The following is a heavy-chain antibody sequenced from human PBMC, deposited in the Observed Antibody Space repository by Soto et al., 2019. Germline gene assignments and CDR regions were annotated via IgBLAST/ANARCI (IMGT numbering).Heavy chain of an antibody. J-gene: IGHJ6*02. D-gene: IGHD3-16*01. CDR2: ISPYTGNT. CDR3: VMVDNYVTPTPQDV. V-gene: IGHV1-18*01. CDR1: GYIFVNYG. Sequence: QVKLVQSGDEVKKPGASVKVSCKASGYIFVNYGIAWVRQAPGQGLEWMGWISPYTGNTHSATQVQGRRTMTTDTSTSTAYMDLGSLTSDDTAVYYCVMVDNYVTPTPQDVWGQGTTVTVSS.